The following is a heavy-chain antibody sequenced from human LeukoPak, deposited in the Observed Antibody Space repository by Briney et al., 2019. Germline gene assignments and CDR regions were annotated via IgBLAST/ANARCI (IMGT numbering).Heavy chain of an antibody. V-gene: IGHV4-39*07. D-gene: IGHD5-18*01. CDR1: GVSISSSSYY. CDR3: ARAYSGYSYGLLRAYYFDY. Sequence: PSETLSLTCTVSGVSISSSSYYWGWIRQPPGKGLEWIGSIYYSGSTYYNPSLKSRVTISVDTSKNQFSLKLSSVTAADTAVYYCARAYSGYSYGLLRAYYFDYWGQGTLVTVSS. J-gene: IGHJ4*02. CDR2: IYYSGST.